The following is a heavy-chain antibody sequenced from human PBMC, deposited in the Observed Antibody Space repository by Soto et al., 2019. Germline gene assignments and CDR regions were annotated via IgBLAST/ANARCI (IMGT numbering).Heavy chain of an antibody. Sequence: SETLSLTCALSGAPITWGDYSWNWIRQPPGKGLEWIGYIFHGGSTYYNPSLRSRVTISVDRSRTPFALKMSSVTAADTAVYYCARGRVVVPAAVMFNGLDPWGQGALVTVSS. D-gene: IGHD2-2*01. V-gene: IGHV4-30-2*01. J-gene: IGHJ5*02. CDR1: GAPITWGDYS. CDR3: ARGRVVVPAAVMFNGLDP. CDR2: IFHGGST.